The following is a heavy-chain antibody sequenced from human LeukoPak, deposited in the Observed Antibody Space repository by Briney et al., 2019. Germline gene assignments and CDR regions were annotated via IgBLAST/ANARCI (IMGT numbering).Heavy chain of an antibody. CDR3: ARPVGYSYGFDY. J-gene: IGHJ4*02. CDR2: IYYSGST. D-gene: IGHD5-18*01. CDR1: GGSISSYY. V-gene: IGHV4-59*08. Sequence: SETLSLTCTVSGGSISSYYWSWIRQPPGKGLEWIGYIYYSGSTNYNPSLKSRVTISVDTSKNQFSLKLSSVTAADTAVYYRARPVGYSYGFDYWGQGTLVTVSS.